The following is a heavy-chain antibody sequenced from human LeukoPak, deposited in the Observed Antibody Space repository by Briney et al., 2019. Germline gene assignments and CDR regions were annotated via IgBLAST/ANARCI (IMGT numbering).Heavy chain of an antibody. D-gene: IGHD3-22*01. J-gene: IGHJ4*02. Sequence: HAGGSLRFSCAASGFTFDHYTMHWVRQAQGKGLEWVSLISWDGVSTYYAGSVKGRFTISRDNRKNSVSLQMNSLRTEDTALYYCAKDGKGSNAYYYADHWGQGTLVTVSS. V-gene: IGHV3-43*01. CDR2: ISWDGVST. CDR1: GFTFDHYT. CDR3: AKDGKGSNAYYYADH.